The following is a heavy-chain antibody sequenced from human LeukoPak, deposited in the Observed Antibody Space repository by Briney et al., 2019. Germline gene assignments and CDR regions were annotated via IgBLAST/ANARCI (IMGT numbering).Heavy chain of an antibody. CDR2: ISWNSGSI. CDR3: AKASTDIVVVTADFDY. CDR1: GFTFDDYA. J-gene: IGHJ4*02. Sequence: GRSPRLSCAASGFTFDDYAMHWVRQAPGKGLEWVSGISWNSGSIGYADSVKGRFTISRDNAKNSLYLQMNSLRAEDTALYYCAKASTDIVVVTADFDYWGQGTLVTVSS. D-gene: IGHD2-21*02. V-gene: IGHV3-9*01.